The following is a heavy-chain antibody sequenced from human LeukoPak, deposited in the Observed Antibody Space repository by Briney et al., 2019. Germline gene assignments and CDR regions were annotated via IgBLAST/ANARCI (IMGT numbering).Heavy chain of an antibody. CDR3: ARLRDSSSRLYYFDY. J-gene: IGHJ4*02. V-gene: IGHV4-59*08. Sequence: SETLSLTCTVSGGSISSYYWSWIRQPPGKGLEWIGYFHYSGSTNYNPSLKSRVTISVDTSKNQFSLKLSSVTAADTSVYYCARLRDSSSRLYYFDYWGQGTLVTVSS. CDR2: FHYSGST. CDR1: GGSISSYY. D-gene: IGHD6-6*01.